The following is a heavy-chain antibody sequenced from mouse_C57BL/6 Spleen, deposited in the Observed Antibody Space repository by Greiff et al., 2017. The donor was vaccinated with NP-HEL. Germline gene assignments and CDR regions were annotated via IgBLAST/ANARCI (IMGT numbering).Heavy chain of an antibody. V-gene: IGHV1-4*01. CDR1: GYTFTSYT. CDR2: INPSSGYT. D-gene: IGHD2-1*01. J-gene: IGHJ4*01. Sequence: QVQLKESGAELARPGASVKMSCKASGYTFTSYTMHWVKQRPGQGLEWIGYINPSSGYTKYNQKFKDKATLTADKSSSTAYMQLSSLTSEDSAVYYCASPYGNPYPYYAMDYWGQGTSVTVSS. CDR3: ASPYGNPYPYYAMDY.